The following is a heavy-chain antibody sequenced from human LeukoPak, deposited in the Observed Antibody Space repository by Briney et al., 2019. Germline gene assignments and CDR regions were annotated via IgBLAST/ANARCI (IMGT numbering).Heavy chain of an antibody. Sequence: PSETLSLTCTVSGGSISSYYWSWIRQPPGKGLEWIGSVYYTGSTYHNPSLKSRVTMSVDTSRNQFSLKLYSVTAADTAMYYCAREDSAISDNAFDIWGQGTLVTISS. CDR3: AREDSAISDNAFDI. CDR1: GGSISSYY. D-gene: IGHD1-26*01. J-gene: IGHJ3*02. V-gene: IGHV4-59*12. CDR2: VYYTGST.